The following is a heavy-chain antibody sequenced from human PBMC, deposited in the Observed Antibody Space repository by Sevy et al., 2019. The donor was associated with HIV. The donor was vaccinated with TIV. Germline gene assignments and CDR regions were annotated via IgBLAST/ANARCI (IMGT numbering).Heavy chain of an antibody. CDR3: AKPQKAYDSSGYPFDY. V-gene: IGHV3-30*18. Sequence: GGSLRLSCAASGFTFSSYGMHWVRQAPGKGLEWVAVISYDGSNKYYADSVKGRFTISRDNSKNTLYLQMNSLRAEDTAEYYCAKPQKAYDSSGYPFDYWGQGTLVTVSS. J-gene: IGHJ4*02. CDR2: ISYDGSNK. CDR1: GFTFSSYG. D-gene: IGHD3-22*01.